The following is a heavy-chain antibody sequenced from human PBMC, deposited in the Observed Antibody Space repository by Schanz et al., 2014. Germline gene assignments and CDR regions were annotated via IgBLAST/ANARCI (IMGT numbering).Heavy chain of an antibody. J-gene: IGHJ5*02. V-gene: IGHV1-18*01. D-gene: IGHD2-15*01. Sequence: QVHLVQSGAEVKKPGASVKVSCKASGYNITSNDVTWVRQAPGQGLQWMGWISPYTGNTNYAQTLQGRITLTTDTATSTAYMELSSLRSEDTAVYYCARGRGCTGGSCYSWFDLWGQGTLVTVAS. CDR1: GYNITSND. CDR2: ISPYTGNT. CDR3: ARGRGCTGGSCYSWFDL.